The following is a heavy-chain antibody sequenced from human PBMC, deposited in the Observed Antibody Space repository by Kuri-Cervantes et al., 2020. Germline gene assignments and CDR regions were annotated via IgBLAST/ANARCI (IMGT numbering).Heavy chain of an antibody. CDR2: MNPNSGNT. D-gene: IGHD3-9*01. Sequence: ASVKVSCKASGYTFTSYGINWVRQATGQGLEWMGWMNPNSGNTGYAQKFQGRVTMTRNTSISTAYMELSSLRSEDTAVYYCARGLRHNVLRYFDWLLSLGWFDPWGQGTLVTVSS. J-gene: IGHJ5*02. CDR1: GYTFTSYG. V-gene: IGHV1-8*01. CDR3: ARGLRHNVLRYFDWLLSLGWFDP.